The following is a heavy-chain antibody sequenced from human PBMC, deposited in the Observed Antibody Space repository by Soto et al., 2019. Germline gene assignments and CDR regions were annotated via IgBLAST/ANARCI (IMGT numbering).Heavy chain of an antibody. CDR2: ITGSGGTI. CDR3: ARLRGDLDACDI. D-gene: IGHD4-17*01. CDR1: GFTFSDYY. J-gene: IGHJ3*02. V-gene: IGHV3-11*01. Sequence: QVQLVESGGGLVKPGGSLRLSCAASGFTFSDYYMSWIRQAPGKGLEWVSYITGSGGTIYYADSVKGRFTISRDNAKNSLSLQMNGLCADDTALYFFARLRGDLDACDIWGQGTMVTVSS.